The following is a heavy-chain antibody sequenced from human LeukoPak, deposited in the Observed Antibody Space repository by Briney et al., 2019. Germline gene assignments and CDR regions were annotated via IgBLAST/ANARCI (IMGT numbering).Heavy chain of an antibody. D-gene: IGHD1-14*01. CDR1: CGSLKSHY. CDR3: ARDRGYK. CDR2: IYYSGST. Sequence: PSETLSLTCSVSCGSLKSHYGIWIRQPQGKGLEWIAYIYYSGSTNYSPSLKSRVTISVDTSKNQCSLKLSSVTAADTAVYYCARDRGYKWGQGTLVTVSS. J-gene: IGHJ4*02. V-gene: IGHV4-59*11.